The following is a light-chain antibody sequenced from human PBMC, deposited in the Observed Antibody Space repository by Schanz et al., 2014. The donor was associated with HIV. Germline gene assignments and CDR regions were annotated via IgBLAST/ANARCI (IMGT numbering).Light chain of an antibody. CDR2: ATS. V-gene: IGKV3-20*01. J-gene: IGKJ4*01. Sequence: EIVLTQSPGTLSLSPGGRATLSCRASQTVSSNSLAWYQQKRDQPPRLVIYATSTRAAGIPDRFSGTGSGTDFTLTISRLEPEDFAVYFCQYFGNSGGTFGGGTKVEIK. CDR3: QYFGNSGGT. CDR1: QTVSSNS.